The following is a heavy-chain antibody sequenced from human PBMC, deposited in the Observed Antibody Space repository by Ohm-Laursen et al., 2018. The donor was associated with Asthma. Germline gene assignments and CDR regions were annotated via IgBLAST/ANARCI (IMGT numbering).Heavy chain of an antibody. CDR2: IFKSENT. CDR3: ARAVLSAYPLN. D-gene: IGHD3-10*01. J-gene: IGHJ4*02. CDR1: GGSINSDY. Sequence: TLSLTCLVSGGSINSDYWTWIRQPPGKGLEWIGYIFKSENTKYNPSLKSRVTISADTSKNQFSLKLSSVTAADTAVYYCARAVLSAYPLNWGQGTLVTVSS. V-gene: IGHV4-59*01.